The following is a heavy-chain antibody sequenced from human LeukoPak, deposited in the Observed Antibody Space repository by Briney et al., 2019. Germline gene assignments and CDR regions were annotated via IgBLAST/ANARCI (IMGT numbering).Heavy chain of an antibody. CDR1: GYTFTSYY. D-gene: IGHD5-12*01. CDR3: ASAPIVATIWGAYYYYGMDV. J-gene: IGHJ6*02. V-gene: IGHV1-46*01. CDR2: INPSGGST. Sequence: ASVKVSCKASGYTFTSYYMHWVRQAPGQGLEWMGIINPSGGSTSYAQKFQGRVTITADESTSTAYMELSSLRSEDTAVYYCASAPIVATIWGAYYYYGMDVWGQGTTVTVSS.